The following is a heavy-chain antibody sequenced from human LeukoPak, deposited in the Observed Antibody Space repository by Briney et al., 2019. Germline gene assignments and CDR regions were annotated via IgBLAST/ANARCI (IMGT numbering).Heavy chain of an antibody. CDR1: GFTFSSYW. CDR3: ARTTRRDGYNYDY. CDR2: IKQDGSEK. J-gene: IGHJ4*02. D-gene: IGHD5-24*01. V-gene: IGHV3-7*01. Sequence: PGGSLRLSCAASGFTFSSYWMSWVRQAPGKGLEWVANIKQDGSEKYYVDSVKGRFTISRDNAKNSLYLQMNSLRAEDTAVYYCARTTRRDGYNYDYWGQGTLVTVSS.